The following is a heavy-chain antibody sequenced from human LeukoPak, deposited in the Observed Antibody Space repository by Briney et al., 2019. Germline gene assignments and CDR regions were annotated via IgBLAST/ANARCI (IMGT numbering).Heavy chain of an antibody. D-gene: IGHD3-3*01. CDR3: AKGSLRFLEWLLHDAFDI. CDR2: ISGSGGST. Sequence: GGSLRLSCEASGFTVSSSHMNWVRQAPGKGLEWVSAISGSGGSTYYADSVKGRFTISRDNSKNTLYLQMNSLRAEDTAVYYCAKGSLRFLEWLLHDAFDIWGQGTMVTVSS. V-gene: IGHV3-23*01. J-gene: IGHJ3*02. CDR1: GFTVSSSH.